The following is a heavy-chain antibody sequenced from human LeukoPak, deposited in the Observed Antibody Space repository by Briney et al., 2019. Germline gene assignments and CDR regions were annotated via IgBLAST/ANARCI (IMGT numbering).Heavy chain of an antibody. CDR2: INHSGST. CDR3: ARLLRYYYYGSGSRDY. J-gene: IGHJ4*02. V-gene: IGHV4-34*01. D-gene: IGHD3-10*01. Sequence: SETLSLTCAVYGGSFSGYYWSWIRQPPGKGLEWIEEINHSGSTNYNPSLKSRVTISVDTSKNQFSLKLSSVTAADTAVYYCARLLRYYYYGSGSRDYWGQGTLVTVSS. CDR1: GGSFSGYY.